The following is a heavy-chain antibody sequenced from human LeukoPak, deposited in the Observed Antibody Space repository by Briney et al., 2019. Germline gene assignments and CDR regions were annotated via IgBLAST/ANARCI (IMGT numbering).Heavy chain of an antibody. Sequence: MPGGSLRLSCAASGFTFTNAWMYWVRQAPGKGLEWVGRIKSKTDGGTSDYAAPVTGRFTISRDDSKSTLYLEMNSLKTEDTGVYYCSTLWYGAWGQGTLVTASS. V-gene: IGHV3-15*01. CDR2: IKSKTDGGTS. CDR3: STLWYGA. CDR1: GFTFTNAW. D-gene: IGHD3-10*01. J-gene: IGHJ5*02.